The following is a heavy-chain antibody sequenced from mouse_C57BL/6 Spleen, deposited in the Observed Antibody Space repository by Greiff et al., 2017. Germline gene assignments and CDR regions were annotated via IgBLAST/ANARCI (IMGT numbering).Heavy chain of an antibody. CDR1: GYTFTSYW. Sequence: VQLQQPGAELVKPGASVKLSCKASGYTFTSYWMHWVKQRPGRGLEWIGRIDPNSGGTKYNEKFKSKAKLTVDKPSSTAYMQLSSLTSEDSAVYYCARGDFNYYYGSSPWFAYWGQGTLVTVSA. D-gene: IGHD1-1*01. J-gene: IGHJ3*01. CDR3: ARGDFNYYYGSSPWFAY. V-gene: IGHV1-72*01. CDR2: IDPNSGGT.